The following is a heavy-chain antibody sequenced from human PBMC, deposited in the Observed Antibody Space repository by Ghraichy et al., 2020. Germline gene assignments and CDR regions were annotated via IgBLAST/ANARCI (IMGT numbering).Heavy chain of an antibody. CDR3: AKDRPSRGFGEFDY. J-gene: IGHJ4*02. V-gene: IGHV3-23*01. CDR2: ISGSGGST. Sequence: GGSLRLSCAASGFTFSGYAMSWVRQAPGKGLEWVAAISGSGGSTYYADSVKGRFTISRDNSKNTLYLQMNSLRAEDTAVYYCAKDRPSRGFGEFDYWGQGTLVTVSS. CDR1: GFTFSGYA. D-gene: IGHD3-10*01.